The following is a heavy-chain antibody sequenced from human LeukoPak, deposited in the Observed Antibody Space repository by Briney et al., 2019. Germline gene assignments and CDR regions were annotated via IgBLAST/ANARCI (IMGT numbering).Heavy chain of an antibody. CDR3: ARFAPHYYYMDV. J-gene: IGHJ6*03. V-gene: IGHV4-4*08. CDR2: IYTSGST. Sequence: SETLSLTCTVSGDSLGSYYWNWLRQPPGKGLEWIGYIYTSGSTDYNPSLKSRVTISVDTSKKQFSMKLSSVTAADTAVYYCARFAPHYYYMDVWGKGTTVTVSS. CDR1: GDSLGSYY.